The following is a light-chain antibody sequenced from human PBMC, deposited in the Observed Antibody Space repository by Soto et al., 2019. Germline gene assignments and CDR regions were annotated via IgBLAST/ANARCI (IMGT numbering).Light chain of an antibody. CDR3: QQYGTSPRT. CDR1: QSVRNNY. CDR2: AAS. V-gene: IGKV3-20*01. J-gene: IGKJ1*01. Sequence: EIVLTQSTSTLSLSPGESATLSYRASQSVRNNYLAWYQQRPGQAPRLLIYAASSRATGIPDRFSGSGSGTDFTLTISRLEPEDFAVYYCQQYGTSPRTFGQGTKVDIK.